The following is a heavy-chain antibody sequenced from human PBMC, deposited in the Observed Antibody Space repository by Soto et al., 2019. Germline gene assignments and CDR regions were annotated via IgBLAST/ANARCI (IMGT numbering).Heavy chain of an antibody. J-gene: IGHJ5*02. V-gene: IGHV1-18*01. CDR3: AGRGQANCFVP. CDR1: GYTFTSYG. D-gene: IGHD3-10*01. Sequence: QVQLVQSGAEVKKPGASVKVSCKASGYTFTSYGISWVRQAPGQGLEWMGWISAYNGNTNYAHKLQGRVTMTTDTSTSTAYTELRTLRSDDTAVYYCAGRGQANCFVPWGQGTLVTVSS. CDR2: ISAYNGNT.